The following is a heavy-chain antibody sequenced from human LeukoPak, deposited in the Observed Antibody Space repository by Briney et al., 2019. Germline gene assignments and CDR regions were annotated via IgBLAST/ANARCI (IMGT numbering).Heavy chain of an antibody. V-gene: IGHV3-7*01. CDR3: ARDIEAAGLFLDY. Sequence: GGSLRLSCAASGFTFSSYWMSWVRQAPGKGLEWVANMKYDGGEKYYVDSVKGRFTISRDNARNSLYLQMNSLRAEDTAVYYCARDIEAAGLFLDYWGQGTLVTVSS. CDR2: MKYDGGEK. D-gene: IGHD6-13*01. J-gene: IGHJ4*02. CDR1: GFTFSSYW.